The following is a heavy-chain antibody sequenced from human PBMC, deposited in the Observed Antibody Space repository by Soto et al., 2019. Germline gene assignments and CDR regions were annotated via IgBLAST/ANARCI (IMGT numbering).Heavy chain of an antibody. J-gene: IGHJ6*04. CDR2: INHSGST. CDR1: GGSFSGYY. V-gene: IGHV4-34*01. Sequence: SETLSLTCAVYGGSFSGYYWSWIRQPPGKGLEWIGEINHSGSTNYNPSLKSRVTISVDTSKNQFSLKLSSVTAADTAVYYCARTVLLWFGESYYFYYCYGIHVWAEVTKATIYS. CDR3: ARTVLLWFGESYYFYYCYGIHV. D-gene: IGHD3-10*01.